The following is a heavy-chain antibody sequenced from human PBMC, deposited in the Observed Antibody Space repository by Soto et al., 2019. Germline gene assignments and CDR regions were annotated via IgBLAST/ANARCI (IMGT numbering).Heavy chain of an antibody. Sequence: EVQLLESGGGLVEPGRSLRLSCAASGFTFSNYAMSWVRQAPGQGLDWVSAISGSGGTTYYADSVKGRFTISRDNSKNTLFLQKNSLRAEDAAVHYCAKFFVETGSNSGWPWSFHYWGQGTLVTVSS. J-gene: IGHJ4*02. V-gene: IGHV3-23*01. CDR2: ISGSGGTT. CDR3: AKFFVETGSNSGWPWSFHY. D-gene: IGHD6-25*01. CDR1: GFTFSNYA.